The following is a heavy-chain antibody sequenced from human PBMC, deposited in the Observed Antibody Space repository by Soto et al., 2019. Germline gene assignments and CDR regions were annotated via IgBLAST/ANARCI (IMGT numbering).Heavy chain of an antibody. D-gene: IGHD2-15*01. CDR2: ITTNGGST. J-gene: IGHJ4*02. CDR3: ASEVVVVAATSFDY. V-gene: IGHV3-64*04. CDR1: GFTFSSYT. Sequence: GGSLRLSCSVSGFTFSSYTMHWVRQAPEKGLEYVSSITTNGGSTYYADSVKGRFTISRDNSKNTLYLQMNSLRAEDTAVYYCASEVVVVAATSFDYWGQGTLVTVSS.